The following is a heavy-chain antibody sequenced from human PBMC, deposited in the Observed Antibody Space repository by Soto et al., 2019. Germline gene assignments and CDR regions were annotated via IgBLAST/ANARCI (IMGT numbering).Heavy chain of an antibody. V-gene: IGHV3-30*18. Sequence: QVQLVESGGGVVQPGRSLRLSCAASGFTFSRYGMHWVRQAPGKGLEWVAVISYDGSNKYYADSVKGRFTISRDNSKNTLYLQMNSLRAEDTAVYYCAKDRIAVRDYYYGMDVWGQGTTVTVSS. CDR3: AKDRIAVRDYYYGMDV. D-gene: IGHD6-19*01. J-gene: IGHJ6*02. CDR1: GFTFSRYG. CDR2: ISYDGSNK.